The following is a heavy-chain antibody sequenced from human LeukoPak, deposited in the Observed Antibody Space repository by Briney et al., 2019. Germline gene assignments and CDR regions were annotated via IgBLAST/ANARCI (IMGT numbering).Heavy chain of an antibody. V-gene: IGHV3-48*03. CDR2: ISSSGSPI. J-gene: IGHJ4*02. CDR3: ARETYILAGYYFDQ. D-gene: IGHD3-9*01. CDR1: GFTFSSYE. Sequence: GGSLSLSCAASGFTFSSYEMNWVRQAPGKGLEWVSYISSSGSPIYYADSVKGRFTISRDNAKNSLYLQMSSLRAEDTAVYYCARETYILAGYYFDQWGQGTLVTVSS.